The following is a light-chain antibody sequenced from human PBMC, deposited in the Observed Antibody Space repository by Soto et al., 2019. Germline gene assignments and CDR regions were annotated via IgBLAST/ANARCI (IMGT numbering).Light chain of an antibody. CDR1: SSDVGGYNY. CDR3: SSYTSTSTLV. V-gene: IGLV2-14*01. Sequence: QSVLTQPASVSGSPGQSITISCTGTSSDVGGYNYVSWYQQHPGKAPNRMIYEVSNRPSGVSNRFSGSKSGNTASLTISGLQAEDEADYYCSSYTSTSTLVFGTGTKVTVL. J-gene: IGLJ1*01. CDR2: EVS.